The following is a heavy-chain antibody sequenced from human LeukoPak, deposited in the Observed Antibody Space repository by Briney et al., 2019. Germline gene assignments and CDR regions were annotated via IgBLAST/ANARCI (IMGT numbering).Heavy chain of an antibody. D-gene: IGHD3-22*01. CDR2: INHSGST. V-gene: IGHV4-34*01. CDR3: ARSPHDSSGYSTFDY. Sequence: SETLSLTCAVYGGSFSGYYWSWIRQPPGKGLEWIGEINHSGSTNYNPSLKSRATISVDTSKNQFSLKLSSVTAADTAVYYCARSPHDSSGYSTFDYWGQGTLVTVSS. CDR1: GGSFSGYY. J-gene: IGHJ4*02.